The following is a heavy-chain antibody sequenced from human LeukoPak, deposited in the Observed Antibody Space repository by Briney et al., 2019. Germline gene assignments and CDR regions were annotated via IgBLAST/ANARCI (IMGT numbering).Heavy chain of an antibody. CDR2: LSGSGGST. CDR1: GFTFSHFA. V-gene: IGHV3-23*01. J-gene: IGHJ4*02. D-gene: IGHD4-17*01. Sequence: AGGSLRLSCAVSGFTFSHFALSWVRQAPGKGLEWVAVLSGSGGSTYYGDSVKGRSTISRDNSRDTLYLQMNSLKPEDTAVYYCAKQIYGDYVPGRAAFDYWGQGTLVIVSS. CDR3: AKQIYGDYVPGRAAFDY.